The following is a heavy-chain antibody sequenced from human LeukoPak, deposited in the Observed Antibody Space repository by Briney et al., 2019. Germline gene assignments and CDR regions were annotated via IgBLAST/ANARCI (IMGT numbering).Heavy chain of an antibody. D-gene: IGHD3-10*01. V-gene: IGHV3-23*01. CDR3: ARFLTAGSGSHSDS. J-gene: IGHJ4*02. Sequence: GGSLRLSCAASGFTFSSYAMSWVRQAPGKGLEWVSAISDTGGSKYYADSVKGRFTISRDNSKNTLYLQMDSLRAEDTAVYYCARFLTAGSGSHSDSWGPGTLVTVSS. CDR1: GFTFSSYA. CDR2: ISDTGGSK.